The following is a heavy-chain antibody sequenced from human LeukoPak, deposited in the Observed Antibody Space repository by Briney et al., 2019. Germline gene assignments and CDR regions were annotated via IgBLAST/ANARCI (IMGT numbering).Heavy chain of an antibody. J-gene: IGHJ4*02. CDR3: ARRSSIAARLDGGGGFDFDY. V-gene: IGHV3-21*01. D-gene: IGHD6-6*01. Sequence: PGGSLRLSCAASGFTFSSYSMTWVRQAPGKGLEWVSSISSSSSYIYYADSVKGRFTISRDNAKNSLYLQMNSLRAEDTAVYYCARRSSIAARLDGGGGFDFDYWGQGTLVTVSS. CDR1: GFTFSSYS. CDR2: ISSSSSYI.